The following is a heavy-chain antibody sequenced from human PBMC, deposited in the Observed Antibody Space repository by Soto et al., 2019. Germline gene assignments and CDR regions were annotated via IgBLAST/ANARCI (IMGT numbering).Heavy chain of an antibody. CDR3: AREVRGNYWTDY. Sequence: ASVKVSCKASGFSFINYGISWVRLAPGQGLEWMGWISTYNGNTNYAQKLQGRVTMTTDTSTSTAYMELRSLRSDDTAVYYCAREVRGNYWTDYWGQGTLVTVSS. J-gene: IGHJ4*02. CDR2: ISTYNGNT. V-gene: IGHV1-18*01. CDR1: GFSFINYG. D-gene: IGHD4-4*01.